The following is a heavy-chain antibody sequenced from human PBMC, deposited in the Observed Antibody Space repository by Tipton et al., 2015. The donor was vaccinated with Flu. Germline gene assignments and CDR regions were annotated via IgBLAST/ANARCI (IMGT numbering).Heavy chain of an antibody. V-gene: IGHV3-66*02. D-gene: IGHD3-10*01. Sequence: AVSAFDVSDNYMSWVRQAPGKGLEWVSIIFTGGNKYYADSVKGRFTISRDISKNTLFLQMNSLGTEDTALYYCAADREGSYFDYWGQGTLVTVSS. J-gene: IGHJ4*02. CDR3: AADREGSYFDY. CDR1: AFDVSDNY. CDR2: IFTGGNK.